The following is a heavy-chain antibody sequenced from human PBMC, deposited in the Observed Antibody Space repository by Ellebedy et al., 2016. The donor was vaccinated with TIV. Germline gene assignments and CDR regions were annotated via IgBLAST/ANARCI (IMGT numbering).Heavy chain of an antibody. CDR1: GFTFSNYA. Sequence: GGSLRLSXAASGFTFSNYAMSWVRQAPGKGLEWVSAITDIGTSTYYADSVKGRFTISRDNSKNTLSLQMNSLRADDTAIYYCAKPMGPGGRFDAFDIWGQGTLVTVSS. J-gene: IGHJ3*02. D-gene: IGHD3-16*01. CDR2: ITDIGTST. CDR3: AKPMGPGGRFDAFDI. V-gene: IGHV3-23*01.